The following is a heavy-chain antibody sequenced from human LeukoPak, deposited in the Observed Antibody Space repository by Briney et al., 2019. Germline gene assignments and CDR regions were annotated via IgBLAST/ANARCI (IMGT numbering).Heavy chain of an antibody. CDR2: IYYSGST. J-gene: IGHJ4*02. CDR3: ASCSPFGVDSSGYYGCLDY. Sequence: SETLSLTCTVSGGSVSSGDYYWSWIRQPPGRGLDWIGYIYYSGSTNYNPSLKSRVTISVDTSKNQFSLKLSSVTAADTAVYYCASCSPFGVDSSGYYGCLDYWGQGTLVTVSS. CDR1: GGSVSSGDYY. D-gene: IGHD3-22*01. V-gene: IGHV4-61*08.